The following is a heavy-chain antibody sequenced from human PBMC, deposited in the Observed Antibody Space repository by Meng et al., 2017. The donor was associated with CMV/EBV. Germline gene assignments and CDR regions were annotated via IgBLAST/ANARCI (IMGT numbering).Heavy chain of an antibody. CDR2: INPNSGGT. CDR3: ASTDVVGEDYYYGMDV. V-gene: IGHV1-2*02. J-gene: IGHJ6*02. Sequence: ASVKVSCKASGYTFTGYYMHWVRQAPGQGLEWMGWINPNSGGTNYAQKFQGSVTMTRDTSISTAYMELSRLRSDDTAVYYCASTDVVGEDYYYGMDVWGQGTTVTVSS. CDR1: GYTFTGYY. D-gene: IGHD3-16*01.